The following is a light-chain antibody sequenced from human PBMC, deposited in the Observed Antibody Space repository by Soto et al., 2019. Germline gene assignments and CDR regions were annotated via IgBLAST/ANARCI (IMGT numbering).Light chain of an antibody. V-gene: IGLV2-14*01. CDR1: SSHVGGYNY. CDR3: SSYTGSSTPYV. CDR2: EVS. Sequence: QSALTQPASVSGSPGQSITISCTGTSSHVGGYNYVSWYQQYPGKAPKLMIYEVSNRPSGVSNRFSGSKSGNTASLTISGLQAEDEADYYCSSYTGSSTPYVFGSGTKLTVL. J-gene: IGLJ1*01.